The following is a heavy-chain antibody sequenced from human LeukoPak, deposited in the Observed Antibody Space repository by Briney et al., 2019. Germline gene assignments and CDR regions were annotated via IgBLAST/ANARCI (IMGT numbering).Heavy chain of an antibody. J-gene: IGHJ4*02. CDR1: GFTFNSYE. CDR3: ARGNSRCLDY. V-gene: IGHV3-48*03. CDR2: ITSGSTI. Sequence: PGGSLRLSCVASGFTFNSYEMNWVRQAAGRGLEGVSYITSGSTIYYADSVHGRFTISRDNAKNSLYLQMNSLRADDTGGYYCARGNSRCLDYWGQGTLVTVSS. D-gene: IGHD6-13*01.